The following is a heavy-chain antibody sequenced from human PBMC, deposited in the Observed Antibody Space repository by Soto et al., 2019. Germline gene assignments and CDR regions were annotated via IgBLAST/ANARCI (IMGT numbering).Heavy chain of an antibody. CDR3: ARGETYLGV. CDR1: RDTFNKYA. V-gene: IGHV1-69*01. CDR2: IIPIFSSR. J-gene: IGHJ6*02. D-gene: IGHD3-16*01. Sequence: QVQLVQSGAEVKKPVSSVKVSCKTSRDTFNKYAFNWVRQAPGQGLEWMGCIIPIFSSRNYAEKFQGRVTITADDSTSTAYMELRSLRFEDTAVYYCARGETYLGVWGQGTTVTVSS.